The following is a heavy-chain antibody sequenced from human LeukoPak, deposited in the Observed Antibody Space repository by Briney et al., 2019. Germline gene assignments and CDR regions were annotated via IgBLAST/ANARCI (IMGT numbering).Heavy chain of an antibody. Sequence: SETLSLTCAVYGGSFSGYYWSWIRQPPGKGLEWIGEINHSGSTNYNPSLKSRVTISVDTSKNQFSLKLSSVTAADTAVYYCARGGEWLDAFDIWGQGTMVTVYS. V-gene: IGHV4-34*01. CDR3: ARGGEWLDAFDI. J-gene: IGHJ3*02. D-gene: IGHD5-12*01. CDR2: INHSGST. CDR1: GGSFSGYY.